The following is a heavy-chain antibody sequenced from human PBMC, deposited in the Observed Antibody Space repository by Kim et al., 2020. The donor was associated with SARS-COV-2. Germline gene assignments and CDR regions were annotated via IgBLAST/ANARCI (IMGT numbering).Heavy chain of an antibody. J-gene: IGHJ6*02. D-gene: IGHD3-10*01. CDR3: AKDLRRGGYYYGMDV. CDR2: ISYDGSNK. Sequence: GGSLRLSCAASGFTFSSYGMHWVRQAPGKGLEWVAVISYDGSNKYYADSVKGRFTISRDNSKNTLYLQMNSLRAEDTAVYYCAKDLRRGGYYYGMDVWGQGTTVTVSS. V-gene: IGHV3-30*18. CDR1: GFTFSSYG.